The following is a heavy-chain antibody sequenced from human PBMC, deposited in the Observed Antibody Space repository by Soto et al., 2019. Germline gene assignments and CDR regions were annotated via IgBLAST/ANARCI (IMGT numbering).Heavy chain of an antibody. J-gene: IGHJ4*02. CDR1: GGTFSSYT. D-gene: IGHD3-10*01. CDR2: IIPILGIA. Sequence: QVQLVQSGAEVKKPGSSVKVSCKASGGTFSSYTISWVRQAPGQGLEWMGRIIPILGIANYAQKFQGRVTITADKSTSTANMELSSLRSEDTAVYYCAREGRGSGSYYKGWGQGTLVTVSS. CDR3: AREGRGSGSYYKG. V-gene: IGHV1-69*08.